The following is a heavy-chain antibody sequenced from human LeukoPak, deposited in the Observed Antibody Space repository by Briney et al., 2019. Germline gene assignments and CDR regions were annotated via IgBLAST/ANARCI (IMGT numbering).Heavy chain of an antibody. J-gene: IGHJ5*02. CDR3: ARDESIAARVVFDP. D-gene: IGHD6-6*01. V-gene: IGHV1-69*04. Sequence: ASVRVSCKASGGTFSSYAISWVRQAPGQGLEWMGRIIPILGIANYAQKFQGRVTITADKSTSTAYMELSSLRSEDTAVYYCARDESIAARVVFDPWGQGTLVTVSS. CDR1: GGTFSSYA. CDR2: IIPILGIA.